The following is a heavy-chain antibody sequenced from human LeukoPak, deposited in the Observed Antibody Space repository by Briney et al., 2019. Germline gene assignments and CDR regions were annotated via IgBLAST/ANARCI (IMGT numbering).Heavy chain of an antibody. CDR2: IIPIFGTA. Sequence: SVKVSCKASGGTFTSYTISWVRQAPGQGLEWMGRIIPIFGTANYAQKFQGRVTITTDTSTSTAYMELSSLRSEDTATYYCARVKYSNNTFKDYWGQRTLVTLSS. J-gene: IGHJ4*02. D-gene: IGHD6-6*01. CDR1: GGTFTSYT. V-gene: IGHV1-69*08. CDR3: ARVKYSNNTFKDY.